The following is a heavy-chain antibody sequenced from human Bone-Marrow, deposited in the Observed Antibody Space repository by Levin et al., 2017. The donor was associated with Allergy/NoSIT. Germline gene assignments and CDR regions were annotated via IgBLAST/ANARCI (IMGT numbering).Heavy chain of an antibody. D-gene: IGHD6-19*01. CDR3: ARPGHSGWMLEY. CDR2: ISLDGTKT. V-gene: IGHV3-30*03. Sequence: LSLTCEASGFIFSYYGMHWVRQAPGKGLEWVAHISLDGTKTFYAESVSGRFTISRDNARDTVYLEMNNMRTDDTAVYYCARPGHSGWMLEYWGQGALVTVSS. J-gene: IGHJ4*02. CDR1: GFIFSYYG.